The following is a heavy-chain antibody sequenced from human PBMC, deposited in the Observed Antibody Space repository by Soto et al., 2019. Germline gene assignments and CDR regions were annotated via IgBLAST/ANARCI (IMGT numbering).Heavy chain of an antibody. J-gene: IGHJ4*02. CDR1: GGSISSSSYY. V-gene: IGHV4-39*01. Sequence: LQLQESGPGLVKPSETLSLTCTVSGGSISSSSYYWGWIRQPPGKGLEWIGSIYYSGSTYYNPSLKSRVTISVDTSKNQFSLKLSSVTAADTAAYYCARPSGSYLYYFDYWGQGTLVTVSS. CDR2: IYYSGST. CDR3: ARPSGSYLYYFDY. D-gene: IGHD1-26*01.